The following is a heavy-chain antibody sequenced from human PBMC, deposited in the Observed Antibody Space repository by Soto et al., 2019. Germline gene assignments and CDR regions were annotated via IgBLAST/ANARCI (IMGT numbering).Heavy chain of an antibody. CDR1: GGSISSGGYS. J-gene: IGHJ4*02. V-gene: IGHV4-30-2*01. Sequence: SETLSLTCAVSGGSISSGGYSWSWIRQPPGKGLEWIGYIYHSGSTYYNPSLKSRVTISVDRSKNHFSLKLSSVTAADTAVYYCARAYYYDSSGYFLPPPRYWGQGTLVTVSS. CDR2: IYHSGST. CDR3: ARAYYYDSSGYFLPPPRY. D-gene: IGHD3-22*01.